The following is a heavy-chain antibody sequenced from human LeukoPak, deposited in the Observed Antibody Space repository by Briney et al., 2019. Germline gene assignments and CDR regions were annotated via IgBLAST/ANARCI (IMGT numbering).Heavy chain of an antibody. J-gene: IGHJ5*02. Sequence: GESLKISCKGSGYSFTSYWIGWVRQMPGKGLEWMGIIYPGDSDTRYSPSFQCQVTISADKSISTAYLQWSSLKASDTAMYYCARHPIEGATQSWFDPWGQGTLVTVSS. D-gene: IGHD1-26*01. CDR1: GYSFTSYW. CDR3: ARHPIEGATQSWFDP. V-gene: IGHV5-51*01. CDR2: IYPGDSDT.